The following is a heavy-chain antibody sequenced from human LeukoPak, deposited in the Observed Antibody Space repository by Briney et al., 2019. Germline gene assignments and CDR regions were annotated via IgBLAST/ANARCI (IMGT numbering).Heavy chain of an antibody. D-gene: IGHD3-9*01. V-gene: IGHV3-48*03. Sequence: PGGSLRLSCAASGFSFSSYEMNWVRQAPGKGLEWVSYISSSGSIMYSADSVKGRFTISRDNAKNSLYLQMNSLRAEDTAIYYCAKDAYDIPAFFDYWGQGTLVTVSS. CDR1: GFSFSSYE. CDR2: ISSSGSIM. CDR3: AKDAYDIPAFFDY. J-gene: IGHJ4*02.